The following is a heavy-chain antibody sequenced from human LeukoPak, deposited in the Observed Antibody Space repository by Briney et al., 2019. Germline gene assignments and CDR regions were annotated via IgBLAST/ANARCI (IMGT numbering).Heavy chain of an antibody. CDR2: IYYSGST. CDR1: GGSISSYY. V-gene: IGHV4-59*01. Sequence: PSETLSLTCTVSGGSISSYYWSWIRQPPGKGLEWIGYIYYSGSTNYNPSLKSRVTISVDTSKYQFSLKLGSVTAADTAVYYCARDGTGYHDAFDIWGQGTTVTVSS. J-gene: IGHJ3*02. CDR3: ARDGTGYHDAFDI. D-gene: IGHD5-18*01.